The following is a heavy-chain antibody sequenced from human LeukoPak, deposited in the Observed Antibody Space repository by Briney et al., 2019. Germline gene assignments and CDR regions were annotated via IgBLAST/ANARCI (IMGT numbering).Heavy chain of an antibody. CDR1: GYTFTSYG. D-gene: IGHD2-15*01. J-gene: IGHJ4*02. Sequence: ASVKVSCKASGYTFTSYGISWVRQAPGQGLEWMGWISAYNGNTNYAQKLQGRVTMTTDTSTSTAYMELRSLRSDDTAAYYCARCSGGSCYSGVDYWGQGTLVTVSS. V-gene: IGHV1-18*01. CDR3: ARCSGGSCYSGVDY. CDR2: ISAYNGNT.